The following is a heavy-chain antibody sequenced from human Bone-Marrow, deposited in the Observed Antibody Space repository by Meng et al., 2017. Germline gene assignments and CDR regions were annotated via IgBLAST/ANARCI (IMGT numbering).Heavy chain of an antibody. J-gene: IGHJ4*02. V-gene: IGHV3-23*01. D-gene: IGHD1-7*01. CDR1: GFTFSSYA. Sequence: GESLKISCAASGFTFSSYAMSWVRQAPGKGLEWVSAISGSGSSKYYADSVKGRITISRDNSKNTLYLQMNSMRAEDTDVYYCAKDQMHWNYSDRTFDYWGQGTLVTVSS. CDR2: ISGSGSSK. CDR3: AKDQMHWNYSDRTFDY.